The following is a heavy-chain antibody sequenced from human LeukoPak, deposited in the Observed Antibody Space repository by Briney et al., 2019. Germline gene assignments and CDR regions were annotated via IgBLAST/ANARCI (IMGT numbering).Heavy chain of an antibody. V-gene: IGHV4-59*08. D-gene: IGHD5-12*01. CDR3: ASHGSSGHDPLT. J-gene: IGHJ4*02. CDR1: GGSINSYY. CDR2: IYYTGST. Sequence: SETLSLTCTVSGGSINSYYWSWIRQPPGKGLEWIGYIYYTGSTSYNPSLKSRVTISLDTSKSQFSLRLTSVTAADTAVYYCASHGSSGHDPLTWGQGTLVTVSS.